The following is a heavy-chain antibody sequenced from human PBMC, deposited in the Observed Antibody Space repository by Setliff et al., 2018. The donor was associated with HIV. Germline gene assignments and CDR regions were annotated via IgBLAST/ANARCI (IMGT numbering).Heavy chain of an antibody. CDR2: INHSGST. J-gene: IGHJ4*02. CDR1: GFTFSSYA. CDR3: ARGWFGGYYFDY. D-gene: IGHD3-10*01. V-gene: IGHV4-34*01. Sequence: GSLRLSCAASGFTFSSYAMSWIRQPPGKGLEWIGEINHSGSTNYNPSLKSRVTISVDTSKNQFSLKLSFVTAADTAVYYCARGWFGGYYFDYWGQGTLVTVSS.